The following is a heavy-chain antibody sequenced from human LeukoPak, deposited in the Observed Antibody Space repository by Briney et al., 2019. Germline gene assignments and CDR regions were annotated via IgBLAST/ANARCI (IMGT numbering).Heavy chain of an antibody. CDR2: IKQDGSEK. J-gene: IGHJ5*02. Sequence: GGSLRLSCAASGFTFSSYWMSWVRQAPGKGLEWVANIKQDGSEKYYVDSVKGRFTISRDNAKNTLYLQMNSLRPEDTAVYYCATAGGGDSRMGFDPWGQGTLVTVSS. CDR3: ATAGGGDSRMGFDP. V-gene: IGHV3-7*01. D-gene: IGHD2-21*01. CDR1: GFTFSSYW.